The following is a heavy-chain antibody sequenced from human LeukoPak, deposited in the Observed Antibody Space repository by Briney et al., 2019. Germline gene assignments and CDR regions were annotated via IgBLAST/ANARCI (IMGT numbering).Heavy chain of an antibody. CDR3: ARGVGSSWYYYYYMDV. Sequence: SETLSLTCAVYGGSFSGYYWGWIRQPPGKGLEWIGEINHSGSTNYNPSLKSRVTISVDTSKNQFSLKLSSVTAADTAVYYCARGVGSSWYYYYYMDVWGKGTTVTVSS. CDR2: INHSGST. CDR1: GGSFSGYY. D-gene: IGHD6-13*01. J-gene: IGHJ6*03. V-gene: IGHV4-34*01.